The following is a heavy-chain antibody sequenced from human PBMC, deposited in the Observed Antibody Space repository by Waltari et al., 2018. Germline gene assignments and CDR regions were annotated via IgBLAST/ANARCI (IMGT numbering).Heavy chain of an antibody. CDR3: ARKGLYDSSGWGYAFDI. V-gene: IGHV3-7*01. D-gene: IGHD3-22*01. Sequence: EVQLVESGGGLVQPGGSLRLSCAASGFTFSSYWMSWVRQAPGKGLEWVANIKQDGSEKYYVDAVKGRFTISGDNAKNSLYLQMNSLRAEDTAVYYCARKGLYDSSGWGYAFDIWGQGTMVTVSS. CDR1: GFTFSSYW. CDR2: IKQDGSEK. J-gene: IGHJ3*02.